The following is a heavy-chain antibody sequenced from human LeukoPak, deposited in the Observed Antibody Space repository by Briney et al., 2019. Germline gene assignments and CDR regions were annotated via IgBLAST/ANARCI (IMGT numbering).Heavy chain of an antibody. J-gene: IGHJ4*02. D-gene: IGHD3-10*01. CDR1: GFTFRNYA. CDR3: ARAGDYGSGSFRWRHFDS. CDR2: ISYAGDSK. V-gene: IGHV3-30-3*01. Sequence: GGSLRLSCDASGFTFRNYAFHWVRQAPGKGLEWVALISYAGDSKYYADSVKGRFTISRDNSKNTVYLQMNSLRTEDTAVYYCARAGDYGSGSFRWRHFDSWGQGTLVTVSS.